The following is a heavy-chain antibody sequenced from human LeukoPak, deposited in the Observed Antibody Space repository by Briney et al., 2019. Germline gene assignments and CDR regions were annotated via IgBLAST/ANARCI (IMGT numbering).Heavy chain of an antibody. D-gene: IGHD2-21*02. J-gene: IGHJ4*02. V-gene: IGHV3-21*01. CDR2: ISSDSSDI. Sequence: NPGGSLRLSCAASGFTFSTYTMNWVRQAPGKGLEWVSSISSDSSDIYYADSVKGRFTISRDNAKNSLYLQMNSLRAENTAVYYCAPTGKVTVGIGYWGRGTLVTVSS. CDR3: APTGKVTVGIGY. CDR1: GFTFSTYT.